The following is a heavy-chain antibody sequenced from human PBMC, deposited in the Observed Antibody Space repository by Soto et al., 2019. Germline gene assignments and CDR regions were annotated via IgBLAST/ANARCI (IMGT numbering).Heavy chain of an antibody. V-gene: IGHV1-69*13. D-gene: IGHD6-6*01. J-gene: IGHJ6*02. Sequence: GPSVKVSCKASGGTFSSYAISWVRQAPGQGLEWMGGIIPIFGTANYAQKFQGRVTITADESTSTAYMELSSLRSEDTAVYYCARGWYSSSIRDYYYYGMDVWGQGTTVTVSS. CDR3: ARGWYSSSIRDYYYYGMDV. CDR1: GGTFSSYA. CDR2: IIPIFGTA.